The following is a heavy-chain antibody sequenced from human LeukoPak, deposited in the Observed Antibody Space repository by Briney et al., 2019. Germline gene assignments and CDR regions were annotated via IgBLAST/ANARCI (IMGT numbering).Heavy chain of an antibody. CDR2: MNPNSGNT. D-gene: IGHD5-18*01. CDR3: ARGQTYRYSYGKYYFDY. Sequence: ASVKVSCKASGYTFTNYYIHWVRQATGQGLEWMGWMNPNSGNTGYAQKFQGRVTMTRNTSISTAYMELSSLRSEDTAVYYCARGQTYRYSYGKYYFDYWGQGTLVTVSS. V-gene: IGHV1-8*01. J-gene: IGHJ4*02. CDR1: GYTFTNYY.